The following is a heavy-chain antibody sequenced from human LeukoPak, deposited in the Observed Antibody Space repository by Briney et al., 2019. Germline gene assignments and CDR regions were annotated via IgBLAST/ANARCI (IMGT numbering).Heavy chain of an antibody. J-gene: IGHJ6*03. CDR3: ARHSGVAARPGDYYYYMDV. CDR1: GGSISSSSYY. Sequence: PSETLSLTCTVSGGSISSSSYYWGWIRQPPGKGLEWIGSIYYSGSTYYNPSLKSRVTISVDTSKNQFSLKLSSVTAADTAVYYCARHSGVAARPGDYYYYMDVWGKGTTVTVSS. CDR2: IYYSGST. D-gene: IGHD6-6*01. V-gene: IGHV4-39*01.